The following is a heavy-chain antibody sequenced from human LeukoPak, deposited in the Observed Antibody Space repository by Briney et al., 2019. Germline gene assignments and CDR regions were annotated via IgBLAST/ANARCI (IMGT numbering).Heavy chain of an antibody. Sequence: GGSLRLSCAASGFTFSSYAMHWVRQAPGKGLEWVAVISYDGSNKYYADSVKGRFTISRDNSKNTLYLQMNSLRAEDTAVYYCAKDSSSWYQARYYYYYYMDVWGKGTTVTASS. J-gene: IGHJ6*03. D-gene: IGHD6-13*01. CDR3: AKDSSSWYQARYYYYYYMDV. CDR2: ISYDGSNK. V-gene: IGHV3-30-3*01. CDR1: GFTFSSYA.